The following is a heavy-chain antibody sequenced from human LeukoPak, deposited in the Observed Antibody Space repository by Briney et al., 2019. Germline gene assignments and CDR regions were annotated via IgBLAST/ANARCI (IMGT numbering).Heavy chain of an antibody. Sequence: GASVKVSCKASGGTFSSYAISWVRQAPGQGLEWMGGIIPFFGTANYAQKFQGRVTITADESTSTAYMELSSLRSEDTAVYYCARCGDNDHYYYYYMDAWGKGTTVTVSS. CDR1: GGTFSSYA. V-gene: IGHV1-69*13. CDR2: IIPFFGTA. CDR3: ARCGDNDHYYYYYMDA. J-gene: IGHJ6*03. D-gene: IGHD2-21*01.